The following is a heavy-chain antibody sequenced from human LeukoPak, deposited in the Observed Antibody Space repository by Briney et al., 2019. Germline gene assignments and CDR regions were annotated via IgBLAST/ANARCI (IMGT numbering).Heavy chain of an antibody. Sequence: GGSLRLSCAASGFSFSSYGMHWVRQAPGKGLEWVAFIRYDGSNKYYADSVKGRFAISRDNSKNTLYLQMNSLRAEDTAVYYCAKDRTYDSSGYYLDWGQGTLVTVSS. V-gene: IGHV3-30*02. CDR1: GFSFSSYG. D-gene: IGHD3-22*01. J-gene: IGHJ4*02. CDR2: IRYDGSNK. CDR3: AKDRTYDSSGYYLD.